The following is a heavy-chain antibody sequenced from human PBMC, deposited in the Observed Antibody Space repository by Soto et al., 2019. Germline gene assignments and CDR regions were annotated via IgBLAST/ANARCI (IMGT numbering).Heavy chain of an antibody. J-gene: IGHJ6*02. CDR3: ANGSGGSHNERRTYSYYYGTDD. CDR1: GFSFHDYT. Sequence: GGSLRLSCEGSGFSFHDYTMHWVRQVPGKGLEWVSLITWDGGSKFYADSVKGRFTISRDNSKNSPFLQMNSLRSEDTGLYYCANGSGGSHNERRTYSYYYGTDDWGQGTTVTVSS. V-gene: IGHV3-43*01. CDR2: ITWDGGSK. D-gene: IGHD3-10*01.